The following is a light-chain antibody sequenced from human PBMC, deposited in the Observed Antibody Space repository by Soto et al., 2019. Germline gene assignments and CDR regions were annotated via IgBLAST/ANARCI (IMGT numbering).Light chain of an antibody. CDR1: QTISKW. CDR3: QEYNSFST. CDR2: DAS. Sequence: DTQMTQSPSTLSASVGDRVTITCRASQTISKWLAWYQQKPGKAPRLLIYDASNLESGVPSRFSGSGSGTEFTLTISSLQPEDFATYYCQEYNSFSTFGQGTKVDIK. J-gene: IGKJ1*01. V-gene: IGKV1-5*01.